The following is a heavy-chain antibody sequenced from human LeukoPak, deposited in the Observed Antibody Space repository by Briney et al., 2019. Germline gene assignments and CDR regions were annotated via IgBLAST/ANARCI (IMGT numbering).Heavy chain of an antibody. CDR2: INCDNGNT. CDR3: AREWKGGDN. J-gene: IGHJ4*02. D-gene: IGHD1-1*01. Sequence: ASVTVSCKTSGYYFSTYSMNWVRQVPGQGLEWVGWINCDNGNTNYAQKFQGRVTMTTDTPTTTAYMELGSLTSDDTAVYYCAREWKGGDNWGQGSLVTVSS. CDR1: GYYFSTYS. V-gene: IGHV1-18*01.